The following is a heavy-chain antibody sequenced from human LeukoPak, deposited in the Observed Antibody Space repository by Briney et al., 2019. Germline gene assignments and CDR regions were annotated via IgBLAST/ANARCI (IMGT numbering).Heavy chain of an antibody. CDR1: GLTFSIYT. CDR2: ISTSSHYI. V-gene: IGHV3-21*01. D-gene: IGHD2-2*01. J-gene: IGHJ4*02. CDR3: ARDQCSTTTCPIDY. Sequence: GGSLRPSCAASGLTFSIYTMNWVRQAPGKGLEWVSSISTSSHYIYYADSVKGRVTISRDNAKSSLYLQLDSLRAEDTAVYYCARDQCSTTTCPIDYWGQGTLVTVAS.